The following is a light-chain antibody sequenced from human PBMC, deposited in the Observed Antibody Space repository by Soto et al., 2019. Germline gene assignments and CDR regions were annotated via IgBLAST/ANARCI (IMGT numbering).Light chain of an antibody. CDR3: CSYAGSYTWG. V-gene: IGLV2-11*01. J-gene: IGLJ3*02. CDR1: SSDVGDYNY. Sequence: QSVLTQPRSVSGSPGQSVTISCTGTSSDVGDYNYVSWYQQHPGKAPKLLIYAVNMRPSGVPDRFSGSKSGNTASLTISGLQAEDEDDYSCCSYAGSYTWGFGGGTKLTVL. CDR2: AVN.